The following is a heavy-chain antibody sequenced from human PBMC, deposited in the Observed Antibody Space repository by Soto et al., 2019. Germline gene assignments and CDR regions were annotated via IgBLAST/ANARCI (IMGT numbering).Heavy chain of an antibody. Sequence: QVQLQESGPGLVKPSQTLSLTCTVSGGSISSGGYYWSWIRQHPGKGLEGIGYIYYSGCTYYNPSLKSRVTISVDTSKNQFSLKLSSVTAADTAVYYCARAVAATNYGMDVWGQGTTVTVSS. D-gene: IGHD2-15*01. CDR2: IYYSGCT. J-gene: IGHJ6*02. V-gene: IGHV4-31*03. CDR1: GGSISSGGYY. CDR3: ARAVAATNYGMDV.